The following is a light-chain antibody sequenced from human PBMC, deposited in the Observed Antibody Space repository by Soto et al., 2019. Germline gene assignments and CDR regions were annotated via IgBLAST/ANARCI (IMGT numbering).Light chain of an antibody. CDR1: SSNIGSNT. CDR3: GAWDDSLNGPV. V-gene: IGLV1-44*01. J-gene: IGLJ2*01. CDR2: AND. Sequence: QSVLTQPPSASGTPGQRVTISCSGSSSNIGSNTVNWYQQVPGAAPELLIYANDQRPSGVPDRFSGSKSGTSSSLAISGLQSEDGADYHCGAWDDSLNGPVFGGGTKLTVL.